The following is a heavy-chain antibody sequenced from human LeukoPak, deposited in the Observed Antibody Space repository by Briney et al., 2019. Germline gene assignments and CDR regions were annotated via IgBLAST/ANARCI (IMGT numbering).Heavy chain of an antibody. D-gene: IGHD4-17*01. CDR1: GFTFSSYA. V-gene: IGHV3-20*04. CDR3: ARTTTVTYYYYMDV. Sequence: GGSLRLSCAASGFTFSSYAMSWVRQAPGKGLEWVSGINWNGGSTGYADSVKGRFTISRDNAKNSLYLQMNSLRAEDTALYYCARTTTVTYYYYMDVWGKGTTVTVSS. CDR2: INWNGGST. J-gene: IGHJ6*03.